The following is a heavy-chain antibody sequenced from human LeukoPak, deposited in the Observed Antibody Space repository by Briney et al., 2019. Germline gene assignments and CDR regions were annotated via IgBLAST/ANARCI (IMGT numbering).Heavy chain of an antibody. CDR2: NSSSSSYI. D-gene: IGHD3-22*01. CDR3: ARDLGYYDSSGPCDY. Sequence: PGGSLRLSCAASGFTFSSYSMNWVRQAPGKGLEWVSSNSSSSSYIYYADSVKGRFTISRDNAKNSLYLQMNSLRAEDTAVYYCARDLGYYDSSGPCDYWGQGTLVTVSS. V-gene: IGHV3-21*01. CDR1: GFTFSSYS. J-gene: IGHJ4*02.